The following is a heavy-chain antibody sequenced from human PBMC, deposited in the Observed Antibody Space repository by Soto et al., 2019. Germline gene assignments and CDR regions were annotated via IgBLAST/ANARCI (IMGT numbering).Heavy chain of an antibody. CDR1: GFTFSSYW. CDR3: ARDGLVATHDY. CDR2: IKQEGSGK. Sequence: EVQLVESGGGLVQPGGSRGLSCAASGFTFSSYWMSWVRQPPGKGLEWVAKIKQEGSGKYYVDSVKGRFTISRDNAKNSLYLQMNSLRAEDTAVYYCARDGLVATHDYWGQGTLVTVSS. D-gene: IGHD5-12*01. J-gene: IGHJ4*02. V-gene: IGHV3-7*03.